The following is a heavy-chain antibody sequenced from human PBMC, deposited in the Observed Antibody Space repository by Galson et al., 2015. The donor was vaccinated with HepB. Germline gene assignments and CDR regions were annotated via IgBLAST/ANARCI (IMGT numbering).Heavy chain of an antibody. V-gene: IGHV1-69*04. Sequence: SVKVSCKASGGTFSSYAISWVRQAPGQGLEWMGRIIPILGIANYAQKFQGRVTITADKSTSTAYMELSSLRSEDTAVYYCARVSNRGGSGSWNDYWGQGTLVTVSS. CDR1: GGTFSSYA. J-gene: IGHJ4*02. CDR3: ARVSNRGGSGSWNDY. CDR2: IIPILGIA. D-gene: IGHD3-10*01.